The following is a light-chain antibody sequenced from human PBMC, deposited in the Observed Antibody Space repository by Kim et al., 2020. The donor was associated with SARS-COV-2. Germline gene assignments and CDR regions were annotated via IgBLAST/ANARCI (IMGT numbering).Light chain of an antibody. CDR3: QQSYSFPST. CDR2: AAS. J-gene: IGKJ2*01. Sequence: DIQMTQSPSSLSASVGDRVTITCRASQSISNYLNWYQQKPGKYPKVLIYAASSLQSGVPSRFSGSGSGTDFTFTISSLQPEDFATYYCQQSYSFPSTFGQGTKLEI. CDR1: QSISNY. V-gene: IGKV1-39*01.